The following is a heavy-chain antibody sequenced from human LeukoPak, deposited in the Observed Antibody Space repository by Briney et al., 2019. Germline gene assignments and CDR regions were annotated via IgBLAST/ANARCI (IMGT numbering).Heavy chain of an antibody. CDR2: ISSGSSTI. Sequence: PGGSLRLSCAASGFTFSSYSMNWVRQAPGKGLEWVSHISSGSSTIYYADSVKGRFTISRDNAKNSVYLQMKSLRAEDTAVYYCARGGDYWGQGTLVTVSS. CDR1: GFTFSSYS. J-gene: IGHJ4*02. V-gene: IGHV3-48*04. CDR3: ARGGDY.